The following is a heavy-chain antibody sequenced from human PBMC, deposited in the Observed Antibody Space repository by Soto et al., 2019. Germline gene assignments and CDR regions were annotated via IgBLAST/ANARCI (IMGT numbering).Heavy chain of an antibody. CDR2: VSGSGDST. J-gene: IGHJ5*02. CDR3: AKSVTECSGGTCYRALDP. CDR1: GFTFNIFA. Sequence: GLSLRLSWAISGFTFNIFAMNWVRQAEGKGLEWVSHVSGSGDSTSYADSVKGRFTISRDNSKNTLYLQMNSLRDEDTAVYYCAKSVTECSGGTCYRALDPWGRGTLVTVSS. V-gene: IGHV3-23*01. D-gene: IGHD2-15*01.